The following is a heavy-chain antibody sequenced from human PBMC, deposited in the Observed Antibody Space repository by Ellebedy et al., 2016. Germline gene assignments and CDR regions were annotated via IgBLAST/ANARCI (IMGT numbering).Heavy chain of an antibody. CDR1: GFTFSNYA. J-gene: IGHJ4*02. V-gene: IGHV3-30-3*01. CDR2: ISSNGTDK. CDR3: AKDVLAYYYDSTGQFDY. D-gene: IGHD3-22*01. Sequence: GGSLRLSXAASGFTFSNYAIYWIRQAPGKGLEWVALISSNGTDKYYTDSVKGRFTISRDNSKNTLSLQMNSLRAEDTGVYFCAKDVLAYYYDSTGQFDYWGQGTLVTVSS.